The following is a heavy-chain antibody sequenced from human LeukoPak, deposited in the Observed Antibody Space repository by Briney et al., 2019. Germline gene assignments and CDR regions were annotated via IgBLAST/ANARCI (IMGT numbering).Heavy chain of an antibody. J-gene: IGHJ4*02. CDR1: GGSISSYY. CDR2: IYYSGST. Sequence: KTSETLSLTCTVSGGSISSYYWSWIRQPPGKGLEWIGSIYYSGSTYYNPSLKSRVTISVDTSKNQFSLKLSSVTAADTAVYYCASQYYYGSGSYYPLIDYWGQGTLVTVSS. V-gene: IGHV4-39*01. CDR3: ASQYYYGSGSYYPLIDY. D-gene: IGHD3-10*01.